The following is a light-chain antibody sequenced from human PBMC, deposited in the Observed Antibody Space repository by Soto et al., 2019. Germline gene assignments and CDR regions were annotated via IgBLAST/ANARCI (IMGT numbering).Light chain of an antibody. CDR2: AAS. J-gene: IGKJ1*01. Sequence: DIQMTQSPSSLSASVGDRVTITCRASQSISSDLNWYQQKPGKAPKLLIYAASSVQSGVPSRFSGSGSGTDFTLTISSLQPEDFATYYCQQSYSTLWTFGQGTKVEIK. CDR3: QQSYSTLWT. CDR1: QSISSD. V-gene: IGKV1-39*01.